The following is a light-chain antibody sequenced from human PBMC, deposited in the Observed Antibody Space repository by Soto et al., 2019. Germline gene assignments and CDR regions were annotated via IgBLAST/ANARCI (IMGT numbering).Light chain of an antibody. Sequence: SYELTQPPSVSVAPGQTAKIACGGNNIGTKSVHWYQQKAGQAPVLVVHDDSDRPSGIPERFSGSNSANTATLTISRVEAGDEADYYCQIWESSSDQVVFAGGTKLTVL. CDR2: DDS. V-gene: IGLV3-21*02. CDR3: QIWESSSDQVV. CDR1: NIGTKS. J-gene: IGLJ2*01.